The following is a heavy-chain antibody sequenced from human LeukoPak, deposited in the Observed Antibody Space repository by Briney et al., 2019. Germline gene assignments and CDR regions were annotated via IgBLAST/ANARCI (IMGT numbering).Heavy chain of an antibody. J-gene: IGHJ3*02. Sequence: PGGSLRLSCAASGFTFSSYWMSWVRQAPGKGLEWIGYIYYSGSTYYNPSLKSRVTISVDTSKNQFSLKLSSVTAADTAVYYCARSITMVRGVIFAFDIWGQGTMVTVSS. CDR1: GFTFSSYW. D-gene: IGHD3-10*01. V-gene: IGHV4-59*06. CDR2: IYYSGST. CDR3: ARSITMVRGVIFAFDI.